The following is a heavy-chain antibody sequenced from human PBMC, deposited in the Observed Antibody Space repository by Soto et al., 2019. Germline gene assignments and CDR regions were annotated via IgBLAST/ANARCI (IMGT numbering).Heavy chain of an antibody. J-gene: IGHJ4*02. Sequence: SETLSLTCAVSGGSISSGGYSWSWLRQPPGKGLEWIGYIYHSGSTYYNPSLKSRVTISVDRSKNQFSLKLSSVTAADTAVYYCARDSLSGYAYFDYWGQGTLVTVSS. CDR1: GGSISSGGYS. CDR2: IYHSGST. V-gene: IGHV4-30-2*01. CDR3: ARDSLSGYAYFDY. D-gene: IGHD5-12*01.